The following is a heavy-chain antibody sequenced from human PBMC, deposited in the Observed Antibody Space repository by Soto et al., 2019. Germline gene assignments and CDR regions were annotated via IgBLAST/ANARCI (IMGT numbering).Heavy chain of an antibody. CDR3: ARAPTTGTTSDY. CDR1: GGSVSSSNW. J-gene: IGHJ4*02. V-gene: IGHV4-4*02. D-gene: IGHD1-1*01. CDR2: IYQSGRT. Sequence: SETLSLTCAVSGGSVSSSNWWSWVRQPPGKGLEWIGEIYQSGRTNYNPSLKSRVTISVDNSKNQFSLNLKSLTAADTAVYYCARAPTTGTTSDYWGQGTLVTVSS.